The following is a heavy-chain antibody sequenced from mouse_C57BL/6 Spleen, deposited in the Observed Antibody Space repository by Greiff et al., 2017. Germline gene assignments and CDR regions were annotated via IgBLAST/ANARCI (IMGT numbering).Heavy chain of an antibody. CDR2: IYPGDGDT. CDR3: ARLAVVAPYFDY. CDR1: GYAFSSYW. J-gene: IGHJ2*01. D-gene: IGHD1-1*01. V-gene: IGHV1-80*01. Sequence: QVQLQQSGAELVKPGASVKISCKASGYAFSSYWMNWVKQRPGKGLEWIGQIYPGDGDTNYNGKFKGKATLTADKSSSTAYMQLSSLTSEDSAVYFCARLAVVAPYFDYWGQGTTLTVSS.